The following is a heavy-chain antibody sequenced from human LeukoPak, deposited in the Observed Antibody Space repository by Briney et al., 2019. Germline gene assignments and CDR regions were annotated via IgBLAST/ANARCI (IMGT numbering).Heavy chain of an antibody. CDR2: ISSSSSTI. D-gene: IGHD1-14*01. Sequence: PGGSLRLSCAASGFTFSSYSMNWVRQAPGKGLEWVSYISSSSSTIYYADSVKGRFTISRDNAKNSLYLQMNSLRAEDTAVYYCARIAPGKVMDVWRKGTTVTVSS. CDR1: GFTFSSYS. V-gene: IGHV3-48*04. J-gene: IGHJ6*04. CDR3: ARIAPGKVMDV.